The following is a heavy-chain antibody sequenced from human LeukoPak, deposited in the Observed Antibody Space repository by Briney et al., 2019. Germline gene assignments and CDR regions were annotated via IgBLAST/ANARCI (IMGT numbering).Heavy chain of an antibody. Sequence: SETLSLTCTVSGGSISSYYWSWIRQPPGKGLEWIGYIYYSGSTNYNPPLKSRVTISVDTSKNQFSLKLSSVTAADTAVYYCAREGSYYRFDYWGQGTLVTVSS. J-gene: IGHJ4*02. CDR1: GGSISSYY. CDR3: AREGSYYRFDY. CDR2: IYYSGST. D-gene: IGHD1-26*01. V-gene: IGHV4-59*01.